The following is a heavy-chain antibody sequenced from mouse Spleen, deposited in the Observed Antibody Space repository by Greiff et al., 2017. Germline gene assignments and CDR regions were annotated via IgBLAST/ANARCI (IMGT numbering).Heavy chain of an antibody. CDR2: ISSGSSTI. V-gene: IGHV5-17*01. Sequence: DVKLVESGGGLVKPGGSLKLSCAASGFTFSDYGMHWVRQAPEKGLEWVAYISSGSSTIYYADTVKGRFTISRDNAKNTLFLQMTSLRSEDTAMYYCARAYNHYFDYWGQGTTLTVSS. CDR1: GFTFSDYG. D-gene: IGHD1-3*01. CDR3: ARAYNHYFDY. J-gene: IGHJ2*01.